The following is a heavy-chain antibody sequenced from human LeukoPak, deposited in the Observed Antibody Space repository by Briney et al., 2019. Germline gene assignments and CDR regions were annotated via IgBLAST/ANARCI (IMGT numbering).Heavy chain of an antibody. CDR2: ISPSSSSI. V-gene: IGHV3-48*01. J-gene: IGHJ5*02. Sequence: PGGSLRLSCAASGFTFSSYSMNWVRRAPGKGLEWVSYISPSSSSIYYADSVKGRFTISRDNAKNLLYLQINSLRAEDTAVYYCARDAASGNNWFDPWGQGTLVTVSS. CDR1: GFTFSSYS. CDR3: ARDAASGNNWFDP. D-gene: IGHD3-3*01.